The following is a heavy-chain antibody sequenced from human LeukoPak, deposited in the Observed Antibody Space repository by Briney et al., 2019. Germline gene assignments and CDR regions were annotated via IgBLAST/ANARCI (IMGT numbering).Heavy chain of an antibody. CDR2: INPSGGST. J-gene: IGHJ3*02. D-gene: IGHD2-2*01. V-gene: IGHV1-46*01. Sequence: ASVKVSCKASGYTFTSYYMHWVRQAPGQGLEWMGIINPSGGSTSYAQKFQGRVTMTRDTSTSTVYMELSSLRSEDTAVYYCARDCSSTSCYQNAFDIWGQGTMVTVSS. CDR3: ARDCSSTSCYQNAFDI. CDR1: GYTFTSYY.